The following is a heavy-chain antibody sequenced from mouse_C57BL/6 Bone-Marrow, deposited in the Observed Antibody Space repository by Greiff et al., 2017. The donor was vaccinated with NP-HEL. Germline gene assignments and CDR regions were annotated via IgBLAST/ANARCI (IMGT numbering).Heavy chain of an antibody. CDR1: GFTFSSYA. J-gene: IGHJ2*01. Sequence: EVQLVESGGGLVKPGGSLKLSCAASGFTFSSYAMSWVRQTPEKRLEWVATISDGGSYTDYPDNVKGRFTISRDNAKNNLYLQMSHLKSEDTAMYYCARDGQGDYWGQGTTLTVSS. V-gene: IGHV5-4*01. CDR3: ARDGQGDY. CDR2: ISDGGSYT.